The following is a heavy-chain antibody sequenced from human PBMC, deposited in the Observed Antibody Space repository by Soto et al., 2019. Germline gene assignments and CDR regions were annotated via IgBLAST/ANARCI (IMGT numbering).Heavy chain of an antibody. Sequence: GGSLRLSCTASGFTFGDYAMSWFRQAPGKGLEWVGFIRSKAYGGTTEYAASVKGRFTISRDDSKSIAYLQMNSLKTEDTAVYYCTRELGYCSSTSCPRDYWGQGTLVTVSS. J-gene: IGHJ4*02. CDR3: TRELGYCSSTSCPRDY. CDR2: IRSKAYGGTT. D-gene: IGHD2-2*01. V-gene: IGHV3-49*03. CDR1: GFTFGDYA.